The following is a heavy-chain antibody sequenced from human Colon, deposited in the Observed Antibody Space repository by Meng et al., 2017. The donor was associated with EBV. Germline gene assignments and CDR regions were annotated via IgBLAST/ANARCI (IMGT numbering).Heavy chain of an antibody. CDR3: VRDTRRGGGWFDP. CDR2: IYHGVNI. V-gene: IGHV4-30-2*01. CDR1: GDSITSGDYS. D-gene: IGHD3-10*01. Sequence: QLQVQGPGPGLVRPSQTLSLTCAVSGDSITSGDYSWTWIRQPPGKGLEWIGYIYHGVNIYYTPSLRSRVTISVDKSRNQFSLKLTSVSAADTAVYYCVRDTRRGGGWFDPWGQGTLVTVSS. J-gene: IGHJ5*02.